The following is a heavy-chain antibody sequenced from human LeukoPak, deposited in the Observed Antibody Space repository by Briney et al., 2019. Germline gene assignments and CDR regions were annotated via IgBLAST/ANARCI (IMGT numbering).Heavy chain of an antibody. D-gene: IGHD4-23*01. Sequence: GGSLRLSCAASRFTFSTYAMSWVRQAPGKGLEWVSAISGSGDSTYYADSVKGRFTVSRDNSKNTPYLQMNSLRGEDTAVYYCAKERWTTTAFDYWGQGTLVTVSS. CDR3: AKERWTTTAFDY. V-gene: IGHV3-23*01. CDR1: RFTFSTYA. CDR2: ISGSGDST. J-gene: IGHJ4*02.